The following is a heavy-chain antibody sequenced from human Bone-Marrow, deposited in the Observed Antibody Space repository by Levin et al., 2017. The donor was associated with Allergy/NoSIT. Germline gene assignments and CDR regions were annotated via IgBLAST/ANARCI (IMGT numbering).Heavy chain of an antibody. CDR3: ARAITTVGGF. D-gene: IGHD3-3*01. Sequence: GESLKISCAGSGFTFSSYWMTWVRQAPGKGLEWVASLNEDGSQKYYVDYVEGRFTISRDNAKNSPYLQMNSLRADDAAVYYCARAITTVGGFWGQGTLVTVSS. J-gene: IGHJ4*02. CDR1: GFTFSSYW. CDR2: LNEDGSQK. V-gene: IGHV3-7*04.